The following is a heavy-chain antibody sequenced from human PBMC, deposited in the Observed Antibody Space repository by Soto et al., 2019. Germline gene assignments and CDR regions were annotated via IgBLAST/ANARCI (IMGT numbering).Heavy chain of an antibody. J-gene: IGHJ6*04. V-gene: IGHV3-48*01. CDR2: ISRSSSTI. Sequence: GRTMRLSCAASGFTFSSYAMSWVRQAPGKGLEWVASISRSSSTIYYADSVKGRFTISRDNAKNSVSLQMNSLRGDDTAVYYCASICIAASGTMYVIDVRGKGTKVTVAS. CDR3: ASICIAASGTMYVIDV. D-gene: IGHD6-13*01. CDR1: GFTFSSYA.